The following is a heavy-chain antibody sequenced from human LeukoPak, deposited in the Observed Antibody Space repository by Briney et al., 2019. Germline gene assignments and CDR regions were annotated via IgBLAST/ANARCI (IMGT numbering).Heavy chain of an antibody. V-gene: IGHV1-69*13. Sequence: SVKVSCKASGGTFSSYAISWVRQAPGQGLEWMGGIIPIFGTANYAQKFQGRVTTTADESTSTAYMELSSLRSEDTAVYYCARGGYYYGSGSYPRFDPWGQGTLVTVSS. CDR2: IIPIFGTA. J-gene: IGHJ5*02. CDR1: GGTFSSYA. CDR3: ARGGYYYGSGSYPRFDP. D-gene: IGHD3-10*01.